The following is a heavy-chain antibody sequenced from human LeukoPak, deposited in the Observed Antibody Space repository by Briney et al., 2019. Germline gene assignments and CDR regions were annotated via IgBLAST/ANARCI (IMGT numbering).Heavy chain of an antibody. CDR2: IYYSGST. D-gene: IGHD1-26*01. Sequence: PSETLSLTCTVSGGSISSYYWSWIRQPPGKGLEWIGYIYYSGSTTYNPSLKSRVTISVDTSKNQFSLKLSSVTAADTAVYYCARQGRGLGATVDCWGQGTLVTVPS. CDR3: ARQGRGLGATVDC. J-gene: IGHJ4*02. V-gene: IGHV4-59*08. CDR1: GGSISSYY.